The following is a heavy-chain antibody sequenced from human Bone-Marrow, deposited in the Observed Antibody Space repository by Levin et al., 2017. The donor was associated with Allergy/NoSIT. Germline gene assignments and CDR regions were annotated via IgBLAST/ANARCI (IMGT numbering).Heavy chain of an antibody. CDR2: IYYTGST. CDR3: ARPNWNLAWAIDV. CDR1: GTSISGEDYY. V-gene: IGHV4-39*01. Sequence: SQTLSLTCTVSGTSISGEDYYWAWLRQSPAKGLEWIGNIYYTGSTYYNPSLQSRVIIFADTSKSQFFLTLTSVTATDSAVYYCARPNWNLAWAIDVWGQGTAVTVSS. D-gene: IGHD1-1*01. J-gene: IGHJ6*02.